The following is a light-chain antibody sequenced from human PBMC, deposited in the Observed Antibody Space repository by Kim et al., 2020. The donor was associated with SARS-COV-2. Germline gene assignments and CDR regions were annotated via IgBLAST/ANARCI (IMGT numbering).Light chain of an antibody. CDR3: QSYDSSLSGSYV. Sequence: ATISCTGSSSNIGAGYDVHWYQQLPGTAPKLLIYGNSNRPSGVPDRFSGSKSGTSASLAITGLQAEDEADYYCQSYDSSLSGSYVFGTGTKVTVL. CDR2: GNS. CDR1: SSNIGAGYD. V-gene: IGLV1-40*01. J-gene: IGLJ1*01.